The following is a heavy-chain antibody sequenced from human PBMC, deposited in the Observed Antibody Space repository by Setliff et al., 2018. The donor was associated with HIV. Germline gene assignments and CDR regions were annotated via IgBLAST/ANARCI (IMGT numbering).Heavy chain of an antibody. CDR2: IHLSDT. CDR1: GGSMRSNIYY. CDR3: ARSSMAGFDY. V-gene: IGHV4-39*07. D-gene: IGHD6-19*01. Sequence: SETLSLTCSVSGGSMRSNIYYWGWIRLPPTKGLEWIGSIHLSDTYYNPSLKSRVTISVDTSKDQFSLKLTSLTAADTAVYYCARSSMAGFDYWGQGKLVTVSS. J-gene: IGHJ4*02.